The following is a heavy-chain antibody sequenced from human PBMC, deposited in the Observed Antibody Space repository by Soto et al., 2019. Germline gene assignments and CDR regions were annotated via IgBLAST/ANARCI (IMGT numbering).Heavy chain of an antibody. V-gene: IGHV4-38-2*01. CDR2: IYHSGST. J-gene: IGHJ5*02. CDR3: ARAFEGGTGTTDWFDP. Sequence: SETLSLTCAVSGYSISSGYYWGWIRQPPGKGLEWIGSIYHSGSTYYNPSLKSRVTISVDTSKNQFSLKLSSVTAADTAVYYCARAFEGGTGTTDWFDPWGQGTLVTV. CDR1: GYSISSGYY. D-gene: IGHD1-7*01.